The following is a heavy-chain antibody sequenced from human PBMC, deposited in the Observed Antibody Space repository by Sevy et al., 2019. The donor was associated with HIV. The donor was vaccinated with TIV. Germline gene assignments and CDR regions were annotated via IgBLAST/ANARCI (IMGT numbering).Heavy chain of an antibody. CDR2: IYYIGST. J-gene: IGHJ6*03. Sequence: SETLSLTCTVSGGSISSYYWSWIRQPPGKGLEWIGYIYYIGSTNYNPSLKSRVTISVDTSKNQFSLKLSSVTAADTAVYYCAREVVVTDTYYYYYMDVWDKGTTVTVSS. CDR3: AREVVVTDTYYYYYMDV. V-gene: IGHV4-59*01. CDR1: GGSISSYY. D-gene: IGHD2-21*02.